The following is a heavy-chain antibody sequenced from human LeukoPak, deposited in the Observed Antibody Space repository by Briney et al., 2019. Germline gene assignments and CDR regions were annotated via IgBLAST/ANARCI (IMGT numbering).Heavy chain of an antibody. Sequence: GSLRLSCAASGFTFSSYGMHWVRQAPGKGLEWVAVISYDGSNKYYADSVKGRFTISRDNSKNTLYLQMNSLRAEDTAVYYCAKSIGAYSSGWYYFDYWGQGTLVTVSS. D-gene: IGHD6-19*01. CDR3: AKSIGAYSSGWYYFDY. CDR2: ISYDGSNK. CDR1: GFTFSSYG. V-gene: IGHV3-30*18. J-gene: IGHJ4*02.